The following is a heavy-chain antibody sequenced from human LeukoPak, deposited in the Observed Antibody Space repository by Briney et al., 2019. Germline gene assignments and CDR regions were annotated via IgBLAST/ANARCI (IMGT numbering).Heavy chain of an antibody. V-gene: IGHV4-34*01. CDR3: ARHNHDSSGFDY. D-gene: IGHD3-22*01. CDR2: INHSGST. CDR1: GGSFSGYY. Sequence: SETLSLTCAVYGGSFSGYYWSWIRQPPGKGLEWIGEINHSGSTNYNPSLKSRVSISVDTSKNQFSLKLSSVTAADTAVYYCARHNHDSSGFDYWGQGTLVTVSS. J-gene: IGHJ4*02.